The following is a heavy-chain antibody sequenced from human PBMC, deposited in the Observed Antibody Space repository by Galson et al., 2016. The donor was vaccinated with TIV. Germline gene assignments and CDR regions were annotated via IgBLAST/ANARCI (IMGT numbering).Heavy chain of an antibody. D-gene: IGHD3-22*01. J-gene: IGHJ4*02. V-gene: IGHV1-69*13. CDR3: ARTDTLKNYYDSSGYYPF. CDR1: ANTFISYA. Sequence: SVKVSCKASANTFISYANTWVRQAPGQGLEWMGGIISIFRTTQYAQKFQGRVTITADESMSTAYMELSSLRSDDTAVYYCARTDTLKNYYDSSGYYPFWGQGTLVTVSS. CDR2: IISIFRTT.